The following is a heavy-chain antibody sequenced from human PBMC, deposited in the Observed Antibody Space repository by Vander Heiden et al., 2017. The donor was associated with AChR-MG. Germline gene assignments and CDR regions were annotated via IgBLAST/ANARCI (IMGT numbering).Heavy chain of an antibody. D-gene: IGHD6-13*01. J-gene: IGHJ5*02. CDR1: GFTFSSYA. CDR2: ISYDGSNK. V-gene: IGHV3-30-3*01. Sequence: QVQLVESGGGVVQPGRSLRLSCAASGFTFSSYAMHWVRQAPGKGLEWVAVISYDGSNKYYADSVKGRFTISRDNSKNTLYLQMNSLRAEDTAVYYCAREIGSIAAAINWFDPWGQGTLVTVSS. CDR3: AREIGSIAAAINWFDP.